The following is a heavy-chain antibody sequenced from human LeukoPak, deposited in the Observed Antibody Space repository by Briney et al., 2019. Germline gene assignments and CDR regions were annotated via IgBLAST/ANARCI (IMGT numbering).Heavy chain of an antibody. CDR2: MNPNSGNT. D-gene: IGHD6-13*01. CDR3: ARGYSRTYDRAGNWFDP. J-gene: IGHJ5*02. V-gene: IGHV1-8*01. Sequence: ASVKVSCKASGYTFTSYDINWVRQATGQGREWMGWMNPNSGNTGYEQKFQGRVTMTGTTSISTAYMELSSLRSEDTAVYYCARGYSRTYDRAGNWFDPWGQGTLVTVSS. CDR1: GYTFTSYD.